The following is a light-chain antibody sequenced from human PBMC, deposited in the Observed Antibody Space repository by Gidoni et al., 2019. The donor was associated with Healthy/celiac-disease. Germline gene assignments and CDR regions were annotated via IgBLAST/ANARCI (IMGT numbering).Light chain of an antibody. CDR2: DAS. CDR1: QSVTRY. Sequence: EIVLTQSPATLSLSPGERATLSCRASQSVTRYLAWYQQKPGQAPRLLIYDASNRASDIPARFSGSGSGTDFTLTISSLEPEDFAVYYCQQRSNWLTFGGXTKVEIK. CDR3: QQRSNWLT. V-gene: IGKV3-11*01. J-gene: IGKJ4*01.